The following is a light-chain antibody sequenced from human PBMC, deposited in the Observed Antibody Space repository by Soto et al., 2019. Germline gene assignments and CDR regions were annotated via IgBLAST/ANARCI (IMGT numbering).Light chain of an antibody. V-gene: IGKV1-27*01. Sequence: DIQMTQSPSSLSASVRDRVTITCRASQGISDYLAWYQQKPGKVPKLLIYAASTLQLGVPSRFSGSGSGTDFTLTIISLQPEDVATYYCLKYNSAPWTFGQGTKLEIK. CDR2: AAS. J-gene: IGKJ1*01. CDR3: LKYNSAPWT. CDR1: QGISDY.